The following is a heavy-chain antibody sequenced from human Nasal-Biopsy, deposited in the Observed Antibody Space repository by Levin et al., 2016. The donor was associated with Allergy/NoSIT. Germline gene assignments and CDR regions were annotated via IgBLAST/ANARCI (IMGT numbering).Heavy chain of an antibody. Sequence: SLKISCEASGFSFGEYGMNWVRQVPGKGLEWVSGIKYDGTRTTYADAVRGRFTISRDNAKQSLYLQMDSLRKEDTALYYCTKHSYYDVLSGYFDQWGQGTLVTVSS. CDR2: IKYDGTRT. CDR1: GFSFGEYG. J-gene: IGHJ4*02. D-gene: IGHD3-3*01. V-gene: IGHV3-9*01. CDR3: TKHSYYDVLSGYFDQ.